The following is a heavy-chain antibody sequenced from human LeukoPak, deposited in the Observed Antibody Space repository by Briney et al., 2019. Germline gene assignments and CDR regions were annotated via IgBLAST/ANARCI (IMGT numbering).Heavy chain of an antibody. CDR3: ARGVGVGYSYGLAYFDC. D-gene: IGHD5-18*01. J-gene: IGHJ4*02. CDR1: GFTVSSNH. CDR2: IYNGGST. V-gene: IGHV3-53*01. Sequence: QPGGSLRLSCAASGFTVSSNHMSWVRQAPGKGLEWVSVIYNGGSTYYVDSVKGRFTISRDNSKNTLYLQMYSLRAEDTAVYYCARGVGVGYSYGLAYFDCWGQGTLVTVSS.